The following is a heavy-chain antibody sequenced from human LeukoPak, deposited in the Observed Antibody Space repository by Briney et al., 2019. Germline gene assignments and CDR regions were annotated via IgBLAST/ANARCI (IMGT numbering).Heavy chain of an antibody. Sequence: ATVKVSFKASGYTFISWGISWLRQAPGQGLEWMGWISTYNGNTNYAQKLQGRVSMTTDTSARTAYMELRNLRSDDTAVYYCARDQAGEGDTGKFKLFDYWGQGTLVTVSS. CDR1: GYTFISWG. J-gene: IGHJ4*02. CDR3: ARDQAGEGDTGKFKLFDY. V-gene: IGHV1-18*01. CDR2: ISTYNGNT. D-gene: IGHD1-7*01.